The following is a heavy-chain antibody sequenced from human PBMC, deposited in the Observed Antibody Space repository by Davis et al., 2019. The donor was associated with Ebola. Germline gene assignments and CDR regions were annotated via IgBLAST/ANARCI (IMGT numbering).Heavy chain of an antibody. J-gene: IGHJ4*02. Sequence: SETLSLTCTVSGGSISSYYWSWIRQPPGKGLEWIGYIYYSGSTNYNPSLKSRVTISVDTSNNQFSLNLISVTAADTAVYYCAKGWDSSGWQNWGPGILVTVSS. CDR3: AKGWDSSGWQN. CDR2: IYYSGST. CDR1: GGSISSYY. D-gene: IGHD6-19*01. V-gene: IGHV4-59*01.